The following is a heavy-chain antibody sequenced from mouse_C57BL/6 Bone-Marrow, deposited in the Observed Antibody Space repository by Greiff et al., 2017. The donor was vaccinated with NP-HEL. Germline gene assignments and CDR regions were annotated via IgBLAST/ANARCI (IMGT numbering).Heavy chain of an antibody. J-gene: IGHJ3*01. Sequence: VQLQQSGAELARPGASVKLSCKASGYTFTSYGISWVKQRTGQGLEWIGEIYPRSGNTYYNEKFKGKATLTADKSSSTAYMELRSLTSEDSAVYFCASIKSAYWGQGTLVTVSA. V-gene: IGHV1-81*01. CDR2: IYPRSGNT. CDR1: GYTFTSYG. CDR3: ASIKSAY.